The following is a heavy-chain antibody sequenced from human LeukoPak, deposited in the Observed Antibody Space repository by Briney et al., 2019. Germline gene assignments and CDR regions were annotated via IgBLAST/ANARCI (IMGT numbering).Heavy chain of an antibody. V-gene: IGHV4-31*03. CDR1: GGSISSGGYY. CDR2: IYYSGST. D-gene: IGHD6-19*01. J-gene: IGHJ4*02. CDR3: ARTPQWLVSDY. Sequence: SETLSLTCTVSGGSISSGGYYWSWIRQHPGKGLEWIGYIYYSGSTYCNPSLKSRVTISVDTSKNQFSLKLSSVTAADTAVYYCARTPQWLVSDYWGQGTLVTVSS.